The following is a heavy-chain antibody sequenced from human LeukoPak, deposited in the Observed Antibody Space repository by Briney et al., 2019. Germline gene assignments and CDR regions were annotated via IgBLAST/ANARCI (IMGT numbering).Heavy chain of an antibody. D-gene: IGHD5-24*01. CDR1: GGSISSSSYF. V-gene: IGHV4-39*07. J-gene: IGHJ4*02. CDR2: IYYSGST. CDR3: AKDTTSEMLIY. Sequence: SETLSLTCAVSGGSISSSSYFWGWIRQPPGKGLEWIGSIYYSGSTYYNPSLKSRVTISVDTSKNQFSLQLNSVTPEDTAVYFCAKDTTSEMLIYWGQGTLVTVSS.